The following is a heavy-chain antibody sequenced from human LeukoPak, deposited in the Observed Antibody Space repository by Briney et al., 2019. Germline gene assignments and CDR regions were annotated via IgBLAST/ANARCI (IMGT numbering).Heavy chain of an antibody. CDR2: ISWDGGST. D-gene: IGHD3-22*01. V-gene: IGHV3-43*01. CDR3: AKDIARYDSERGAFDI. J-gene: IGHJ3*02. Sequence: GGSLRLSCAASGFTFDDYTMHWVRQAPGKGLEWVSLISWDGGSTYYADSVKGRFTISRDNSKNSLYLQMNSLRTEDTASYYCAKDIARYDSERGAFDIWGQGTMVTVSS. CDR1: GFTFDDYT.